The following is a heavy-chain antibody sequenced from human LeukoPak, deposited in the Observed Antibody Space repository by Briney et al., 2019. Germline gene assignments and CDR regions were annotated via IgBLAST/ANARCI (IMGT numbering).Heavy chain of an antibody. V-gene: IGHV4-59*01. D-gene: IGHD1-26*01. Sequence: PSETLSRTCTVSGGSISSYYWSWIRQPPGKGLEWIGYIYYSGSTNYNPSLKSRVTISVDRSKNQFSLKLSSVTAADTAVYYCARGSYSVDYWGQGTLVTVSS. CDR2: IYYSGST. J-gene: IGHJ4*02. CDR3: ARGSYSVDY. CDR1: GGSISSYY.